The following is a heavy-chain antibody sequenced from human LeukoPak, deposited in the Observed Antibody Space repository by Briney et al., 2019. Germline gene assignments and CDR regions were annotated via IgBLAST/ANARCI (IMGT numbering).Heavy chain of an antibody. D-gene: IGHD3-22*01. V-gene: IGHV3-48*01. Sequence: GGSLTLSCPASGFTFSSYSMKWVRQPPAKGLEWVAYISSSRSTKYYADTVKGRFTISRDNAKNSLYLQMSSLRAEDTAVYYCAREAYGSSGYFSSAWNYFVYWGQGTLGTVSS. CDR2: ISSSRSTK. J-gene: IGHJ4*02. CDR3: AREAYGSSGYFSSAWNYFVY. CDR1: GFTFSSYS.